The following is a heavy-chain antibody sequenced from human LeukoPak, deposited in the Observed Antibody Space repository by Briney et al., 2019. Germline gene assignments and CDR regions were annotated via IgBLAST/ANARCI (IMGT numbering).Heavy chain of an antibody. D-gene: IGHD1-26*01. CDR1: GFTVSSYW. CDR2: IKQDGSEK. V-gene: IGHV3-7*01. J-gene: IGHJ4*02. Sequence: GGSLRLSCAASGFTVSSYWMSWVRHAPGKGREWVANIKQDGSEKYYLDPLNGPFTISTDNAKHSLYLQMYSARAEDTAVYYCARVQWELRGVGSYFDYWGQGTLVTVSS. CDR3: ARVQWELRGVGSYFDY.